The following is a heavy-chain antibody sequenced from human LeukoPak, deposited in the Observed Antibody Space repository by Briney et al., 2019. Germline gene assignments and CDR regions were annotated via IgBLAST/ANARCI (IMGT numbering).Heavy chain of an antibody. CDR3: ARSVSLGTYYDFWSGYSRYYYYYMDV. CDR2: INPNSGGT. J-gene: IGHJ6*03. CDR1: GYTFTGYY. Sequence: GASVKVSCKASGYTFTGYYMHWVRQAPGQGLEWMGWINPNSGGTNYAQKFQGRVTMTRDTSISTAYMELSRLRSDDTAVYYCARSVSLGTYYDFWSGYSRYYYYYMDVWGKGTTVTVSS. V-gene: IGHV1-2*02. D-gene: IGHD3-3*01.